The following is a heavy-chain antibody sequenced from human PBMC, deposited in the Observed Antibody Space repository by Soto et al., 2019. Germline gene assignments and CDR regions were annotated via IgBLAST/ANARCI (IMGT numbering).Heavy chain of an antibody. CDR3: AKATATGGGAFDI. Sequence: GSLRLSCAASGFTCSSYDMSWVRQAPGKGLEWVSTILVGGSTHYPDSVKGRFTISRDNSKNTVFLQMNSLTAGDTAVYYCAKATATGGGAFDICGQGTMVTVSS. CDR2: ILVGGST. D-gene: IGHD2-8*02. J-gene: IGHJ3*02. CDR1: GFTCSSYD. V-gene: IGHV3-23*01.